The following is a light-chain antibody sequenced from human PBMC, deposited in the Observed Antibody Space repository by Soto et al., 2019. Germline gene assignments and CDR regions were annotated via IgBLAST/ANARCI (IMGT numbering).Light chain of an antibody. CDR3: QQYGSSPPYT. V-gene: IGKV3-20*01. CDR2: GSS. Sequence: EVVLTRSPGTLSLSPGERATLSCRASQSVSNNYFAWYQQKPGQAPRLLIFGSSDRATGIPDRFSGSGSGTDITLTISRLEPEDFAVYYCQQYGSSPPYTFDQGTKLEIK. J-gene: IGKJ2*01. CDR1: QSVSNNY.